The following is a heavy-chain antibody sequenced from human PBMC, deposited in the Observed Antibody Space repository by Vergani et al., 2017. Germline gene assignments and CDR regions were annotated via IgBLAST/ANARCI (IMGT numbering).Heavy chain of an antibody. D-gene: IGHD2-2*01. Sequence: QVQLVESGGGVVQPGRSLRLSCAASGFTFSSYGMHWVRQAPGKGLEWVAVISYDGSNKYYADSVMGRFTISRDNSKNTLYLQMNSLRAEDTAVYYCAKDRRHQLLPLDWGQGTLVTVSS. J-gene: IGHJ4*02. V-gene: IGHV3-30*18. CDR3: AKDRRHQLLPLD. CDR2: ISYDGSNK. CDR1: GFTFSSYG.